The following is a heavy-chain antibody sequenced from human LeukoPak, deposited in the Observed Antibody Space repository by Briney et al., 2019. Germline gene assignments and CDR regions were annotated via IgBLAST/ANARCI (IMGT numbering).Heavy chain of an antibody. V-gene: IGHV3-7*01. D-gene: IGHD4-17*01. CDR1: GFTFSTYN. CDR3: ARIRGYGDWYDY. CDR2: IKQDGSEK. J-gene: IGHJ4*02. Sequence: GGSLRLSCVASGFTFSTYNMLWVRQAPGKGLEWVANIKQDGSEKYYVDSVKGRFTISRDNAKNSLYLQMNSLRAEDTAVYYCARIRGYGDWYDYWGQGTLVTVSS.